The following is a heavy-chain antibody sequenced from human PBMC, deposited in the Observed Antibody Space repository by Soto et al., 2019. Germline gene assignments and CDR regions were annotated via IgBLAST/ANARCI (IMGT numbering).Heavy chain of an antibody. D-gene: IGHD5-18*01. CDR2: IYWNDDK. CDR1: GFSLSTSGVG. Sequence: GSGPTLVNPTQTLALTCTFSGFSLSTSGVGVGWIRQPPGKALEWLALIYWNDDKRYSPSLKSRLTITKDTSKNQVVLTMTNMDPVDTATYYCAHRPLYSYGLYYFDYWGQGTLVTVSS. V-gene: IGHV2-5*01. J-gene: IGHJ4*02. CDR3: AHRPLYSYGLYYFDY.